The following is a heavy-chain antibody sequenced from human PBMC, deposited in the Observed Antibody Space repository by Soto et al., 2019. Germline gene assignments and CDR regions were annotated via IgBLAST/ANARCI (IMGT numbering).Heavy chain of an antibody. J-gene: IGHJ4*02. Sequence: EVHLLQSGGGLVQPGGSLRLSCAASGFSFSTYAMSWVRQAPGKGPEWVSAIRGSDTRTFYADSVRGRFTISRDNGRNTLYLQMNSLRAGDTAVYYCAKDAIGDGISVAAFDNWGQGTLVVVSS. D-gene: IGHD6-19*01. CDR3: AKDAIGDGISVAAFDN. V-gene: IGHV3-23*01. CDR1: GFSFSTYA. CDR2: IRGSDTRT.